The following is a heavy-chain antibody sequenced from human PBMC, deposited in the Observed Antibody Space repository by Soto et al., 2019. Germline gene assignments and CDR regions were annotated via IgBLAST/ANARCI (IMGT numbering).Heavy chain of an antibody. CDR3: ARLLTGTTGIDY. CDR2: IIPIFGTA. CDR1: GGTFSSYA. Sequence: QVQLVQSGAVVKKPGSSVKVSCKASGGTFSSYAISWVRQAPGQGLEWMGGIIPIFGTANYAQKFQARGTITADESTSTAYMELSSLRAEDTAVYYCARLLTGTTGIDYWGQGTRVTVSS. J-gene: IGHJ4*02. D-gene: IGHD1-7*01. V-gene: IGHV1-69*01.